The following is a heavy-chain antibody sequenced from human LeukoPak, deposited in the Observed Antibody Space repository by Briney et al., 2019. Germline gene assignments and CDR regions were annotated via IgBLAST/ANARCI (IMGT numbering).Heavy chain of an antibody. CDR1: GFTVSNNY. CDR3: ARGSGYSGYDVFDY. CDR2: IYSGGST. Sequence: GGSLRLSCAASGFTVSNNYMSWVRQAPGKGLEWVSVIYSGGSTYYADSVKGRFTISRDNSKNTLYLQMNSLRAEDTAVYYCARGSGYSGYDVFDYWGQGTLVTVSS. V-gene: IGHV3-53*01. D-gene: IGHD5-12*01. J-gene: IGHJ4*02.